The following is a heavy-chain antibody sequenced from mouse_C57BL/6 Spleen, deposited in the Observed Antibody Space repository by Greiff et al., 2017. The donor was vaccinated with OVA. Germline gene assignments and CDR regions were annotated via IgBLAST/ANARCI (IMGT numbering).Heavy chain of an antibody. CDR1: GFTFSSYG. CDR2: ISSGGSYT. Sequence: EVKLVESGGDLVKPGGSLKLSCAASGFTFSSYGMSWVRQTPDKRLEWVATISSGGSYTYYPDSVKGRFTISRDNAKNTLYLQMSSLKSEDTAMYYCARHDFVTTRYFDVWGTGTTVTVSS. CDR3: ARHDFVTTRYFDV. V-gene: IGHV5-6*01. J-gene: IGHJ1*03. D-gene: IGHD2-1*01.